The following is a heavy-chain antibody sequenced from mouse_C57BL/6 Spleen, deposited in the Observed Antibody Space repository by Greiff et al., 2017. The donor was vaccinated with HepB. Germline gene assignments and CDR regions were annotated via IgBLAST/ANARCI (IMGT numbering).Heavy chain of an antibody. J-gene: IGHJ2*01. CDR3: ARGDYSNYVGY. Sequence: VQLQQPGAELVRPGTSVKLSCKASGYTFTSYWMHWVKQRPGQGLEWIGVIDPSDSYTNYNQKFKGKATLTVDTSSSTAYMQLSSLTSEDSAVYYCARGDYSNYVGYWGKGTTLTVSS. CDR2: IDPSDSYT. CDR1: GYTFTSYW. V-gene: IGHV1-59*01. D-gene: IGHD2-5*01.